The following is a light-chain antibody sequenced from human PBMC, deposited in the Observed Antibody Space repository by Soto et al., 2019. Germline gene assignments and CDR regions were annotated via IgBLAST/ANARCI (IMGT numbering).Light chain of an antibody. Sequence: QSALTQPASVSGSPGQSITISCTGTSSDIGGYNFVSWYQQHPGKAPKLLIYDVRNRPSGVSNRFSGSKSGNTASLTISGLQAEDEADYYCNSYTTNSTYVLGSGTKLTVL. CDR2: DVR. J-gene: IGLJ1*01. CDR3: NSYTTNSTYV. V-gene: IGLV2-14*01. CDR1: SSDIGGYNF.